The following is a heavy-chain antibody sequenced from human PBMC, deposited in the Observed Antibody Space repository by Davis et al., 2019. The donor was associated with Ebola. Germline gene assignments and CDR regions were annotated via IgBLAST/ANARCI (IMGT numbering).Heavy chain of an antibody. CDR2: INPHSGDT. J-gene: IGHJ4*02. CDR3: ARDVAHTYGVEY. CDR1: GYTFPDSY. Sequence: ASVKVSCKAYGYTFPDSYIHWVRRAPGQGLEWMGWINPHSGDTDYAQKFQGRVTMTRDTSISTAYMELSRLRSDDTAVYYCARDVAHTYGVEYWGQGSLVTVSS. V-gene: IGHV1-2*02. D-gene: IGHD5-18*01.